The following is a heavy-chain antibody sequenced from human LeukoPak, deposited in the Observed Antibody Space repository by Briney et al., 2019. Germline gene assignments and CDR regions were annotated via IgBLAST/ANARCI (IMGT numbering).Heavy chain of an antibody. V-gene: IGHV3-23*01. J-gene: IGHJ4*02. CDR1: GFTFNSYT. CDR3: ARQSLGASGLDS. D-gene: IGHD1-26*01. CDR2: ISDSGYST. Sequence: GGSLRLSCEGSGFTFNSYTMSWVRQAPGKGLEWVSAISDSGYSTYYADSVKGRFTISRDNSKNTVVLQMNSLNGDDTAIYYCARQSLGASGLDSWGQGMLVTVS.